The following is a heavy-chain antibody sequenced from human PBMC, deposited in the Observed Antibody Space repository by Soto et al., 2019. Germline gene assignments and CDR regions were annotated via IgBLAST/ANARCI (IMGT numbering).Heavy chain of an antibody. Sequence: GGCLRLSCAASGFTFSSYAMTWVRQAPGEGLEWVSVITDSGGDTLHADSVKGRFTISRDNSKNMLFLQMNSLRDEDMAVYYCARGRVGTAYFDYWGQGTLVTVSS. V-gene: IGHV3-23*01. D-gene: IGHD2-21*02. CDR1: GFTFSSYA. J-gene: IGHJ4*02. CDR2: ITDSGGDT. CDR3: ARGRVGTAYFDY.